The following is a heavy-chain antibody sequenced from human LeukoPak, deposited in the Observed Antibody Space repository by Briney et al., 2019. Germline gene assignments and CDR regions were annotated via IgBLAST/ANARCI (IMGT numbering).Heavy chain of an antibody. J-gene: IGHJ4*02. CDR2: IYYSGST. CDR1: GGSISSSSYY. CDR3: ARLGNIAAAGSFDY. Sequence: PSETLSLTCTVSGGSISSSSYYWGWIRRPPGKGLEWIGSIYYSGSTYYNPSLKSRVTISVDTSKNQFSLKLSSVTAADTAVYYCARLGNIAAAGSFDYWGQGTLVTVSS. V-gene: IGHV4-39*01. D-gene: IGHD6-13*01.